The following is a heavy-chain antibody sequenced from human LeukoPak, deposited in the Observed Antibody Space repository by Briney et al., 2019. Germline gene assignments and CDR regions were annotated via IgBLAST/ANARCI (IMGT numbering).Heavy chain of an antibody. D-gene: IGHD2-2*01. J-gene: IGHJ6*02. CDR2: IYHSGIT. V-gene: IGHV4-59*12. CDR3: ARRTSGYYYYGMDV. CDR1: GDSISSYY. Sequence: SETLSLTCTVSGDSISSYYWSWIRQPPGKGLEWIGYIYHSGITNYNPSLKSRVTISVDTSKNQFSLKLSSVTAADTAVYYCARRTSGYYYYGMDVWGQGTTVTVSS.